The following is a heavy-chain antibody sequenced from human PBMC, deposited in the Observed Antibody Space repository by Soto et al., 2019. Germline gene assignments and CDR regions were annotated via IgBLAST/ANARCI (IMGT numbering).Heavy chain of an antibody. D-gene: IGHD6-13*01. CDR1: GYTFTSYY. Sequence: ASVKVCCKASGYTFTSYYMHWVRQAPGQGLEWMGIINPSGGSTSYAQKLQGRVTMTTDTPTSTAYMELRSLRSDDTAVYYCARGGAAPGPQRVFDIGGKGTMVTVSS. CDR2: INPSGGST. J-gene: IGHJ3*02. V-gene: IGHV1-46*01. CDR3: ARGGAAPGPQRVFDI.